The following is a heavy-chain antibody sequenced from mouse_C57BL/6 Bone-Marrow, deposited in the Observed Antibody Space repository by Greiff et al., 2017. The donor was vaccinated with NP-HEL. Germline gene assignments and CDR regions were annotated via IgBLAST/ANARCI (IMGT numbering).Heavy chain of an antibody. V-gene: IGHV1-69*01. CDR3: ARDEYDWYFDV. J-gene: IGHJ1*03. CDR2: IDPSDSYT. Sequence: QVQLQQPGAELVMPGASVKLSCKASGYTFTSYWMHWVKQRPGQGLEWIGEIDPSDSYTNYNQKFKGKSTLTVDKSSSTAYMQLSSLTSEDSAVYYCARDEYDWYFDVWGTGTTVTVSS. CDR1: GYTFTSYW. D-gene: IGHD5-2*01.